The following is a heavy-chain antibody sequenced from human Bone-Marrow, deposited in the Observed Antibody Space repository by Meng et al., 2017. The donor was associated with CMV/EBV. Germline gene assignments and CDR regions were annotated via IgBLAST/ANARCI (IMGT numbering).Heavy chain of an antibody. CDR2: INHSGST. Sequence: GGAFSGYYWSWNRQPPGKGLEWIGEINHSGSTNYNPSLKSRVTIPVDTSKNQFSLKLSSVTAADTAVYYCARCPLLWFGELLPRFDPWGQGTLVTVSS. J-gene: IGHJ5*02. CDR3: ARCPLLWFGELLPRFDP. V-gene: IGHV4-34*01. CDR1: GGAFSGYY. D-gene: IGHD3-10*01.